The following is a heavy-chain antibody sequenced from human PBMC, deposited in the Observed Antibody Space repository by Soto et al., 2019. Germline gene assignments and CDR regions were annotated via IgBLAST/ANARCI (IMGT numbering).Heavy chain of an antibody. J-gene: IGHJ4*02. CDR3: VRDVSVTSGSFRGY. Sequence: QVQLVQSGAELKKPGASVRVSCKASGYTFDSYGLNWVRQAPGQGLEWMGWISTYTGNTDYPQKFQGRVTMTTDTSTNTAFLDLRSLTSDDTAVYYCVRDVSVTSGSFRGYWGQGTLVTVSS. V-gene: IGHV1-18*01. D-gene: IGHD4-4*01. CDR1: GYTFDSYG. CDR2: ISTYTGNT.